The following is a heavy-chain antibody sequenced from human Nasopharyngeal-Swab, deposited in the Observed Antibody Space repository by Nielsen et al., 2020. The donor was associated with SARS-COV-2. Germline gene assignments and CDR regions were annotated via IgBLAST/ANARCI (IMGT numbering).Heavy chain of an antibody. V-gene: IGHV4-39*07. J-gene: IGHJ4*02. CDR2: IYYSGST. CDR3: SRAVRDIVVVPAAMIYYFDY. Sequence: GSLRLSCTVSGGSISSYYWGWIRQPPGKGLEWIGSIYYSGSTYYNPSLKSRVTISVDTSKNQFSLKLSSVTAADTAVYYCSRAVRDIVVVPAAMIYYFDYWGQGTLVTVSS. D-gene: IGHD2-2*01. CDR1: GGSISSYY.